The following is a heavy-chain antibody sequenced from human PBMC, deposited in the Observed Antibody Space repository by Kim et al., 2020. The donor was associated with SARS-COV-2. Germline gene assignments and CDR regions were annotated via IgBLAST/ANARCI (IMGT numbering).Heavy chain of an antibody. CDR2: IFYTGSS. J-gene: IGHJ4*01. D-gene: IGHD3-22*01. CDR1: GGSISSYY. CDR3: ARGGSSGSYYG. Sequence: SETLSLTCTVSGGSISSYYWSWIRQPPGKGLEWIGYIFYTGSSNYNPALKSRVTISVDTSKNQFSLKLSSVTAADTAVYYCARGGSSGSYYGWGHGTLVT. V-gene: IGHV4-59*01.